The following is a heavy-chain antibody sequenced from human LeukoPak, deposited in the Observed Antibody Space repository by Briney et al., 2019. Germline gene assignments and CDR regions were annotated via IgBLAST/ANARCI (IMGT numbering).Heavy chain of an antibody. CDR3: AKVMKGSERLTMVRGVIIKTAGLYYMGV. CDR1: GSTLSSYA. Sequence: GGSLRLSCAASGSTLSSYAMSWVRQAPGKGLEWVSSISASGGSTNYADSVKGRFTISRDNSKNTVYLQMNSLRAEDTAVYYCAKVMKGSERLTMVRGVIIKTAGLYYMGVWGKGTTVTVSS. CDR2: ISASGGST. V-gene: IGHV3-23*01. J-gene: IGHJ6*03. D-gene: IGHD3-10*01.